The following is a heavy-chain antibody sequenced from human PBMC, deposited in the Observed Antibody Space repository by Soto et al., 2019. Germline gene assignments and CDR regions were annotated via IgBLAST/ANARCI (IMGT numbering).Heavy chain of an antibody. CDR3: ARYGIRFLEWLPHSPSHYYGMDV. CDR2: IYPGDSET. Sequence: PGESLKISCKCSGYSFSNYWIGWVRQMPGKGLEWMGIIYPGDSETRYSPSFQGQVTISVDKSISTAYLQWSSLKASDTAMYYCARYGIRFLEWLPHSPSHYYGMDVWGQGTTVTVSS. V-gene: IGHV5-51*01. CDR1: GYSFSNYW. J-gene: IGHJ6*02. D-gene: IGHD3-3*01.